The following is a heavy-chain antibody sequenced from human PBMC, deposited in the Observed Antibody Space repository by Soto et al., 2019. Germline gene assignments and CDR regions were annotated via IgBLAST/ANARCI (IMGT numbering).Heavy chain of an antibody. CDR1: GFTFSTYT. D-gene: IGHD1-26*01. V-gene: IGHV3-21*01. J-gene: IGHJ6*02. Sequence: EVQLVESGGGLVKPGGSLRLSCAASGFTFSTYTMNWVRQAPGKGLEWVSSISSTSGDIYYADSVKGRFTISRDNAKNSLYLQRNSLRVEDTAVYYCARDEGGSYTPGGNGLDVWGQGTTVTVSS. CDR2: ISSTSGDI. CDR3: ARDEGGSYTPGGNGLDV.